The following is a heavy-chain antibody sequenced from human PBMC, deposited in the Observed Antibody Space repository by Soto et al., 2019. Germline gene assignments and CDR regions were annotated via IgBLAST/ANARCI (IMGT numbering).Heavy chain of an antibody. J-gene: IGHJ6*02. CDR3: PRRMRTVTFSYHYGMDV. V-gene: IGHV5-51*01. CDR1: GYSFTSYW. Sequence: GESLKISCXGSGYSFTSYWIGWVRQMPGKGLEWVGIIYPGDSDTRYSPSFQGQVTISADKSISTAYLQWSSLKASDTAMYYCPRRMRTVTFSYHYGMDVWGQGTTVTVSS. D-gene: IGHD4-17*01. CDR2: IYPGDSDT.